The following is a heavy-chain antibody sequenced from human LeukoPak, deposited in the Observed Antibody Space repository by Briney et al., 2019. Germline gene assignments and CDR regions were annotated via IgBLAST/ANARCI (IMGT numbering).Heavy chain of an antibody. J-gene: IGHJ4*02. CDR2: ISGSGGST. D-gene: IGHD2-15*01. CDR3: AKFFYGFQTATVLFDY. CDR1: GFNFSSYA. V-gene: IGHV3-23*01. Sequence: GGSLRLSCAASGFNFSSYAMSWVRQAPGKGLEWVSAISGSGGSTYYADSVKGRFTISRDNSKNTLYLQMNSLRAEDTAVYYCAKFFYGFQTATVLFDYWGQGTLVTVSS.